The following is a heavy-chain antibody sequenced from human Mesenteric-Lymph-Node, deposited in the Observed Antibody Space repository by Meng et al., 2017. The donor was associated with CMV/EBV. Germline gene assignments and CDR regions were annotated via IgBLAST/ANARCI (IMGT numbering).Heavy chain of an antibody. CDR3: ARKFGVAGRDDY. J-gene: IGHJ4*02. CDR1: EFTFSSYG. Sequence: GESLKISCAASEFTFSSYGMHWVRQAPGKGLEWVAIIWYDGSNKYYADSVKGRFTISRDSAKNSIYLQMNSLRAEDTAVYYCARKFGVAGRDDYWGQGTLVTVSS. D-gene: IGHD6-19*01. CDR2: IWYDGSNK. V-gene: IGHV3-33*01.